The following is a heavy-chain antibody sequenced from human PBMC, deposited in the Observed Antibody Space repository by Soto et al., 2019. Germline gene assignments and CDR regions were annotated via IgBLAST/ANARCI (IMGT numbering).Heavy chain of an antibody. D-gene: IGHD1-1*01. CDR1: GFTFSSCA. CDR2: ISDDGSNK. CDR3: ARDGRECYNVFVF. V-gene: IGHV3-30-3*01. Sequence: QVQLVESGGGVVQPGRSLRLSCAASGFTFSSCAMHWVRQAPGKGLECVAVISDDGSNKHYADSVKGRFTISRDNSKNAFYLQTNSLRAEHTAIYYCARDGRECYNVFVFWGQGTLVTASS. J-gene: IGHJ4*01.